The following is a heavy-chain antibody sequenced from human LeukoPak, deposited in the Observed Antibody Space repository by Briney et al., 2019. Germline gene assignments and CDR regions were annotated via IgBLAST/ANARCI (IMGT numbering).Heavy chain of an antibody. V-gene: IGHV3-33*01. D-gene: IGHD3-10*01. J-gene: IGHJ4*02. Sequence: GGSLRLSCAASGFTFSNYGMHWVRQAPGKGLEWAAVIWYDGSNKYYADSVKGRFTISRDNSKNTLYPQMNSLRAEDTAVYYCARGVRGSGNFDYWGQGTLVTVSS. CDR3: ARGVRGSGNFDY. CDR1: GFTFSNYG. CDR2: IWYDGSNK.